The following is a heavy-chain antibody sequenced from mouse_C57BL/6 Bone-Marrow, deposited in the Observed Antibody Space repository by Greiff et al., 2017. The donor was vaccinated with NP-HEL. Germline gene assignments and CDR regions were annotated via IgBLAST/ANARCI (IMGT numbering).Heavy chain of an antibody. CDR3: AREGGLRRRTYAMDY. V-gene: IGHV5-16*01. D-gene: IGHD2-4*01. CDR1: GFTISDYS. Sequence: EVKVEESEGGLVQPGSSMKLSCTASGFTISDYSMAWVRQVPEKGLEWVANINYDGSSTYYLDSLKSRFIISRDNAKNILYLQMSSLKSEDTATYYCAREGGLRRRTYAMDYWGQGTSVTVSS. CDR2: INYDGSST. J-gene: IGHJ4*01.